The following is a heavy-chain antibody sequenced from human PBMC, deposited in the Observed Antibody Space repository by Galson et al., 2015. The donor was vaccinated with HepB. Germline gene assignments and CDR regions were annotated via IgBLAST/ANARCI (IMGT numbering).Heavy chain of an antibody. Sequence: SLRLSCAASGFTFSSYIMNWVRQAPGKGLEWVSSISSTSSYIYYADSVKGRFTISRDHAKNSLYLQMNSLRAEDTAVYYCARDHYGDPFDYWGQGTLVTVSS. CDR2: ISSTSSYI. CDR1: GFTFSSYI. V-gene: IGHV3-21*01. J-gene: IGHJ4*02. D-gene: IGHD4-17*01. CDR3: ARDHYGDPFDY.